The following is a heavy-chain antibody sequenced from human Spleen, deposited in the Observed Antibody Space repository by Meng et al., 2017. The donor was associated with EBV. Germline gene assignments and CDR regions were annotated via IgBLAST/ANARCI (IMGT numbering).Heavy chain of an antibody. Sequence: ESGGGLGQPGGSLRFSVVGSGISAYWVHWFRQVPGKGLVWVSRINEDGSIVNYADSVKGRFTIFRDNAKNTVSLQMNSLRVEDTALYYCAKDCFGARDYWGQGTLVTVSS. J-gene: IGHJ4*02. CDR3: AKDCFGARDY. D-gene: IGHD1-26*01. CDR1: GISAYW. CDR2: INEDGSIV. V-gene: IGHV3-74*01.